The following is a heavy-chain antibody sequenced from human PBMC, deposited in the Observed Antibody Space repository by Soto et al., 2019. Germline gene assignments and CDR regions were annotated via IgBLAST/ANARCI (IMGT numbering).Heavy chain of an antibody. Sequence: QVQLRESGPGLVKPSQTLSLTCTVSGGSISSGGYYWSWIRQHPGKGLEWIGYIYYSGSTYYNPSLKSRVTISVDTSKNQFSLKLSSVTAADTAVYYCARGDILTGYYLGWFDPWGQGTLVTVSS. J-gene: IGHJ5*02. CDR2: IYYSGST. V-gene: IGHV4-31*03. CDR1: GGSISSGGYY. CDR3: ARGDILTGYYLGWFDP. D-gene: IGHD3-9*01.